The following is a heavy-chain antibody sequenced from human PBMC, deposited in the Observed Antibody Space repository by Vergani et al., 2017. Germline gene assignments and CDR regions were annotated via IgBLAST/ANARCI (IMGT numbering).Heavy chain of an antibody. D-gene: IGHD3-3*01. J-gene: IGHJ5*02. CDR2: INAGNGNT. CDR3: ARERLVRALFGVDKYTWVDP. V-gene: IGHV1-3*01. Sequence: QVQLVQSGAEVKKPGASVKVSCKASGYTFTSYAMHWVRQAPGQRLEWMGWINAGNGNTKYSQKFQGRVTITRDTSASTAYMELSSLRFEDTAVYYCARERLVRALFGVDKYTWVDPWGQGTLVTVSS. CDR1: GYTFTSYA.